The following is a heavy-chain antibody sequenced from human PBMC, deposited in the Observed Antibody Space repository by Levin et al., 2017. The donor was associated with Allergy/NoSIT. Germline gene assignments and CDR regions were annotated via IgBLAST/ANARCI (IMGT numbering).Heavy chain of an antibody. Sequence: SQTLSLTCAVYGGSFSGYYWSWIRQPPGKGLEWIGEINHSGSTNYNPSLKSRVTISVDTSKNQFSLKLSSVTAADTAVYYCARVIGSRIAARRGYYFDYWGQGTLVTVSS. D-gene: IGHD6-6*01. CDR3: ARVIGSRIAARRGYYFDY. CDR1: GGSFSGYY. J-gene: IGHJ4*02. CDR2: INHSGST. V-gene: IGHV4-34*01.